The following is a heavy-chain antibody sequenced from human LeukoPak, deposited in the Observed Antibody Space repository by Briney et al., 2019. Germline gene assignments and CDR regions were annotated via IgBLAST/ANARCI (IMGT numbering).Heavy chain of an antibody. Sequence: GGSLRLSCAASGFTFSRYWMHWVRQAPGKGLVWVSSIRSGSTYINYADSVKGRFTISRDDAKNSLYLQMNSLRAEDTAVYYCARDGIFDYWGQGTLVTVSA. J-gene: IGHJ4*02. CDR2: IRSGSTYI. CDR1: GFTFSRYW. CDR3: ARDGIFDY. V-gene: IGHV3-21*01.